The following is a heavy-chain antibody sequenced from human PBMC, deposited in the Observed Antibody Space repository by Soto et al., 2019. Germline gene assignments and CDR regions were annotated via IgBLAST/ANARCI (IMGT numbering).Heavy chain of an antibody. CDR1: GISFSDYW. D-gene: IGHD3-22*01. CDR3: ARDPHYYYDSSGYYDY. CDR2: IKRDGSEM. Sequence: HPGGSLRLSCVASGISFSDYWMTWVRQAPGRGLEWVANIKRDGSEMYYVDSVKGRFTISRDNAKNTLYLQMNSLRAEDTAVYYCARDPHYYYDSSGYYDYWGQGTLVTVSS. V-gene: IGHV3-7*04. J-gene: IGHJ4*02.